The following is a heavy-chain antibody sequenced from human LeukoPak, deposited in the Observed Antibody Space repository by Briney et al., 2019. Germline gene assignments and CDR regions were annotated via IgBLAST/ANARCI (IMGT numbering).Heavy chain of an antibody. Sequence: SETLSLTCTVSGGSISSYYWSWIRQPPGKGLEWIAYVHNNGETKHNPSLKSRHTISVDTPNTQISLRLSSVTAADTAMYYWARQPAATAAFDIWGLGTMVTVSS. CDR3: ARQPAATAAFDI. J-gene: IGHJ3*02. CDR1: GGSISSYY. CDR2: VHNNGET. V-gene: IGHV4-59*08. D-gene: IGHD5-18*01.